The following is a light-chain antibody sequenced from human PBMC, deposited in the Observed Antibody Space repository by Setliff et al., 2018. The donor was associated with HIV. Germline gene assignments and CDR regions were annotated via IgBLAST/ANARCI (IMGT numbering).Light chain of an antibody. J-gene: IGKJ5*01. Sequence: DIQMTQSPSSLSASVGDRVTITCRASQSIGTNLNWYHQKPGKAPKLLIYTTSNLQSGVPSRFSGSVSGTDYTLSISSLQPEDFATYYCQQSSTTPYTFGQGTRLEIK. CDR1: QSIGTN. V-gene: IGKV1-39*01. CDR2: TTS. CDR3: QQSSTTPYT.